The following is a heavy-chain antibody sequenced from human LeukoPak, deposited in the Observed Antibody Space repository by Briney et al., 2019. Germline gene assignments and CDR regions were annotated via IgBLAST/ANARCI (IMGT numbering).Heavy chain of an antibody. J-gene: IGHJ3*02. CDR3: ARGSLTDAFDI. V-gene: IGHV3-66*01. CDR2: IYSGGST. CDR1: GFTVTSNY. Sequence: PGGSLRLSCAASGFTVTSNYMSWVRQAPGKGLEWVSVIYSGGSTYYADSVKGRFTISRDNSKNTLYVQMNSLRAEDTAVYYCARGSLTDAFDIWGQGTMVTVSS.